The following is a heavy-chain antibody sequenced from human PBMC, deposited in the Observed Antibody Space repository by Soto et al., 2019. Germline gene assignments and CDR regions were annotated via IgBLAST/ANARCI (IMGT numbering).Heavy chain of an antibody. J-gene: IGHJ6*02. V-gene: IGHV1-46*01. D-gene: IGHD5-18*01. CDR3: ARDGWLTKYYYYGMDV. CDR2: INPSGGST. Sequence: QVQLVQSGAEVKKPGASVKVSCKASGYTFTSYYMHWVRQAPGQGLEWMGIINPSGGSTSYAQKFQGRVTMTRDTSTSTVYMELSSLRSEDTAVYYCARDGWLTKYYYYGMDVWGQGTTVTVSS. CDR1: GYTFTSYY.